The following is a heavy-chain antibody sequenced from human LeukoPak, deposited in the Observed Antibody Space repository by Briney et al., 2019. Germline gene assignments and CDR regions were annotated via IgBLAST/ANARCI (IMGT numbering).Heavy chain of an antibody. CDR1: GGCLSSGSYY. V-gene: IGHV4-61*02. D-gene: IGHD3-10*01. CDR2: IYTTGST. J-gene: IGHJ6*03. Sequence: PSQTLSLTCTVSGGCLSSGSYYWSWIRQPAGMGLEWIRRIYTTGSTNYNPSLKSRVTISVDTSENQFSLNLSSVTAADTAVYYCARVSFGSGYYCYMDVWGKGTTVTVSS. CDR3: ARVSFGSGYYCYMDV.